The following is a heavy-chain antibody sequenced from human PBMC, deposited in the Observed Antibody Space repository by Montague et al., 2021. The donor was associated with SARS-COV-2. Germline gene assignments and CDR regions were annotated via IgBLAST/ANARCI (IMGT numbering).Heavy chain of an antibody. CDR1: GFTFSSYA. CDR3: AKWGAITIFGVVPPGGYYYYGMDV. D-gene: IGHD3-3*01. Sequence: SLRLSLSASGFTFSSYAMSWVRQAPGKGLEWVSVIYSGGSSTYYADSVKGRFTISRDNSKNTLYLQMNSLRAEDTAVYYCAKWGAITIFGVVPPGGYYYYGMDVWGQGTTVTVSS. J-gene: IGHJ6*02. V-gene: IGHV3-23*03. CDR2: IYSGGSST.